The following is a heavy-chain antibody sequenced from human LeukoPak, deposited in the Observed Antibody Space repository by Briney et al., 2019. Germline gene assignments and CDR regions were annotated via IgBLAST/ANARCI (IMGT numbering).Heavy chain of an antibody. CDR2: IRSKANSYAT. CDR3: TRRPDEIIAAAGIFMEVDP. CDR1: GFTFSGSA. Sequence: GGSLRLSCAASGFTFSGSAMHWVRQASGKGLEWVGRIRSKANSYATAYAASVKGRFTISRDDSKNTAYLQMNSLKTEDTAVYYCTRRPDEIIAAAGIFMEVDPWGQGTLVTVSS. D-gene: IGHD6-13*01. V-gene: IGHV3-73*01. J-gene: IGHJ5*02.